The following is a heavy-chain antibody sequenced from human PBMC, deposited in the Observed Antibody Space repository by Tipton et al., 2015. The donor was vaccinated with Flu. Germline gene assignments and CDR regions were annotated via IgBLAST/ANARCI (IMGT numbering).Heavy chain of an antibody. V-gene: IGHV3-23*01. CDR3: ARVIPELVAGLDS. Sequence: SLRLSCAASGFTFSRYGMSWVRQAPGKGLEWVPGFSGSGGTTFFADSVRGRLTIPRDFFKNTLYLQMSSLRAEDTAVYYCARVIPELVAGLDSWGQGTLVTVSS. CDR2: FSGSGGTT. D-gene: IGHD6-19*01. J-gene: IGHJ4*02. CDR1: GFTFSRYG.